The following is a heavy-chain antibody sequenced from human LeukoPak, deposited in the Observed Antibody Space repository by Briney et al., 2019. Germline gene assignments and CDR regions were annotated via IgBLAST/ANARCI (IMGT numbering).Heavy chain of an antibody. V-gene: IGHV4-39*01. Sequence: PSETLSLTCTVSGGSISSSSYYWGWIRQPPGKGLEWIGSIYYSGSTYYNPSLKSRVTISVDTSKNQFSLKLSSVTAADTAVYYCARVPVVPAAILAPPFFDYWGQGTLVTVSS. D-gene: IGHD2-2*02. CDR3: ARVPVVPAAILAPPFFDY. J-gene: IGHJ4*02. CDR2: IYYSGST. CDR1: GGSISSSSYY.